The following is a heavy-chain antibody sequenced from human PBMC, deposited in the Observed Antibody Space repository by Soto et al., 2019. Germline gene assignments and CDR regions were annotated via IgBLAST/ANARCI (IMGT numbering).Heavy chain of an antibody. J-gene: IGHJ5*02. V-gene: IGHV4-4*07. Sequence: QVQLQESGPGLVKPSETLSLTCAVSGASIRSYHWSWIRQPAGKGLEWIGRMQHTGNTNYNPSLKSRVTMSVDTSKNQISLKMTSVTAADTAVYFCAKDVSSRRGCDPWGQGILVIVSS. CDR3: AKDVSSRRGCDP. CDR1: GASIRSYH. D-gene: IGHD3-16*01. CDR2: MQHTGNT.